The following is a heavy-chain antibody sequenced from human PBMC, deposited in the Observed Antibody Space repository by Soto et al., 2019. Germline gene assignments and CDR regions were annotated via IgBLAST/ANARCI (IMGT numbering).Heavy chain of an antibody. Sequence: SVKVSXKGSGGTFSSYAISWVRQAPGQGLEWMGGIIPIFGTANYAQKFQGRVTITADESTSTAYMELSSLRSEDTAVYYCARRNMYSSSSGVFDYWGQGTLVTVSS. J-gene: IGHJ4*02. CDR1: GGTFSSYA. V-gene: IGHV1-69*13. D-gene: IGHD6-13*01. CDR3: ARRNMYSSSSGVFDY. CDR2: IIPIFGTA.